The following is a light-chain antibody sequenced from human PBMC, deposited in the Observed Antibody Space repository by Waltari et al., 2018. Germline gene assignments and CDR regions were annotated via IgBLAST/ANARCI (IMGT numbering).Light chain of an antibody. CDR3: QAWDITTAI. V-gene: IGLV3-1*01. Sequence: SYDLTQPPSVSVSPGQTATIACSGYNLVNKHVCWYQQKSSQSPLLVYQDTKRPSGIPELFSASSSGDTATLTIRGALPMDEATYYCQAWDITTAIFGGGTKLTVL. CDR1: NLVNKH. CDR2: QDT. J-gene: IGLJ2*01.